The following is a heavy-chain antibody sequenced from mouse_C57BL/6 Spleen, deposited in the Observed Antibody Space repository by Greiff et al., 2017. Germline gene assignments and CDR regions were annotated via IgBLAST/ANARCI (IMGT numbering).Heavy chain of an antibody. CDR3: AKLITTVADWYFGV. J-gene: IGHJ1*03. Sequence: VKLVESGPGLVAPSQSLSITCTVSGFSLTSYGVSWVRQPPGKGLEWLGVIWGDGSTNYHSALISSLSISKDNSKSQVYLKLNSLQTDDTATYYCAKLITTVADWYFGVWGTGTTVTVSS. CDR1: GFSLTSYG. V-gene: IGHV2-3*01. D-gene: IGHD1-1*01. CDR2: IWGDGST.